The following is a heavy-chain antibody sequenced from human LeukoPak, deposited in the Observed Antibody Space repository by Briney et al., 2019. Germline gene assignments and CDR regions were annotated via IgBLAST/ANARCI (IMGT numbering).Heavy chain of an antibody. CDR3: AQGGLMWFGEFPS. CDR2: ISYDGRNK. J-gene: IGHJ4*02. Sequence: GGSLRLSCAASGFTFSSYGMHWVRQAPGKGLEWVAVISYDGRNKYYADSVKGRFTISRDNAKNSVFLQMNSLRADDTAVYYCAQGGLMWFGEFPSWGQGALVTVSS. D-gene: IGHD3-10*01. V-gene: IGHV3-30*03. CDR1: GFTFSSYG.